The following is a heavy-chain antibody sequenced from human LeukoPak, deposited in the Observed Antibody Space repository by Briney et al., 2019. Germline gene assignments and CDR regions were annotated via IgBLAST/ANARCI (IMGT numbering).Heavy chain of an antibody. D-gene: IGHD5/OR15-5a*01. CDR1: GYSFTSYD. Sequence: ASVKVSCKTSGYSFTSYDINWVRQAPGQGLEWMGWMNPNNGNTGYAQGFQGRVTLTRDTSISEAYMELNSLTFDDTAVYFCTRGGDFYDLMSYAMDVWGQGTTVTVSS. J-gene: IGHJ6*02. CDR3: TRGGDFYDLMSYAMDV. CDR2: MNPNNGNT. V-gene: IGHV1-8*01.